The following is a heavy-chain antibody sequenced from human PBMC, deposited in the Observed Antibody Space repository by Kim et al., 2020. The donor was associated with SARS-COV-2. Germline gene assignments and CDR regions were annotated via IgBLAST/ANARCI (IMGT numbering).Heavy chain of an antibody. D-gene: IGHD3-10*01. Sequence: DYADSLKGRFTISRDNAKDSLYLQMNSLRADDTAVYYCARDPYGSGIYVDFWGQGTVVTVSS. CDR3: ARDPYGSGIYVDF. J-gene: IGHJ4*02. V-gene: IGHV3-21*01.